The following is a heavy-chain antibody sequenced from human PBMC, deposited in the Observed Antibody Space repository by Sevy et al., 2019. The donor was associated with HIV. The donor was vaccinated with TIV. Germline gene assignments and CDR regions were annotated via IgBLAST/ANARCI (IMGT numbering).Heavy chain of an antibody. CDR2: ISYDEAHK. CDR1: GFTFRTSG. V-gene: IGHV3-30*03. CDR3: PMTSSAGITSVRGEYRARGDYFVY. J-gene: IGHJ4*02. D-gene: IGHD3-10*01. Sequence: GGSLRLSCVTSGFTFRTSGMHWVRQSPGKGLEWVAIISYDEAHKNYADSVRGRFSIPKDNSKNTLYLQMSSLKTEDTAVYYCPMTSSAGITSVRGEYRARGDYFVYWAQGTQVTVSS.